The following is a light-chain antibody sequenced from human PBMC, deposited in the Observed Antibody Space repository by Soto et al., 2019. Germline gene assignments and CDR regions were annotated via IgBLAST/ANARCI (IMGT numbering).Light chain of an antibody. V-gene: IGKV2-28*01. Sequence: DIVMTQSPLSLPVTPGEPASISCRSSQSLLHSNGNNYLDRYLQKPGQSPQLLIFLGSNRSSGVLERLSGIAAGTYFTLRICRVDAGDVRICYSMQALQNQETFGQQTKVEI. CDR2: LGS. CDR3: MQALQNQET. CDR1: QSLLHSNGNNY. J-gene: IGKJ1*01.